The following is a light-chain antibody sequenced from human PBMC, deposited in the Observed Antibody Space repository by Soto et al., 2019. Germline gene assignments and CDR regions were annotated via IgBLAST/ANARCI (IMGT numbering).Light chain of an antibody. Sequence: SPGERATLSCRASQSVSSNLARYQQKPGQAPSLLIYGASTRATGTPARFSGSGSGTEFTLTISSLQSEDFAVYYCQQYIRWPLTFGGGTKVDIK. V-gene: IGKV3-15*01. CDR3: QQYIRWPLT. J-gene: IGKJ4*01. CDR1: QSVSSN. CDR2: GAS.